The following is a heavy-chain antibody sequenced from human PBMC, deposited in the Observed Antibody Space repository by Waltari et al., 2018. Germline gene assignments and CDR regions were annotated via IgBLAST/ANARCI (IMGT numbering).Heavy chain of an antibody. CDR1: GFSFRSYG. CDR2: VNTDGSNT. D-gene: IGHD5-12*01. V-gene: IGHV3-74*01. CDR3: AREFGVLDYYYGMDV. J-gene: IGHJ6*02. Sequence: EVQLVESGGGLVQPGGSLRLSCAASGFSFRSYGMPWVRQAPGKGLVWVSRVNTDGSNTNYADSVKGRFTISRDNAKNTLFLQMNSLRAEDTAVYYCAREFGVLDYYYGMDVWGQGTTVTVSS.